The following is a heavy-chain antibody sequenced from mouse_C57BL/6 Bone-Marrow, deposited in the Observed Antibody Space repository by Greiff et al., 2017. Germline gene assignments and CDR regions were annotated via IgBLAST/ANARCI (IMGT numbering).Heavy chain of an antibody. D-gene: IGHD1-1*01. Sequence: QVQLQQSGAELVRPGASVTLSCKASGYTFTDYEMHWVKQTPVHGLEWIGAIDPETGGTAYNQKFKGKAILTADKSSSTAYMELRSLTSEDAAGYYCTRSPYYYGSIYYAMDYWGQGTSGTVSS. CDR3: TRSPYYYGSIYYAMDY. CDR2: IDPETGGT. J-gene: IGHJ4*01. V-gene: IGHV1-15*01. CDR1: GYTFTDYE.